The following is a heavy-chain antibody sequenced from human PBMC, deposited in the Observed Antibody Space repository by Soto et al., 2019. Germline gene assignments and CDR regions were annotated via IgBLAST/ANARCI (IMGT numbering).Heavy chain of an antibody. Sequence: SETLSLTCTVSGGSISSSSYYWGWIRQPPGKGLEWIGSIYHSGSTYYNPSLKSRVTISVDRSRNQFSLKLSSVTAADTAVYYCARVPDRWGQGTLVTVSS. CDR3: ARVPDR. V-gene: IGHV4-39*07. CDR1: GGSISSSSYY. D-gene: IGHD2-2*01. J-gene: IGHJ5*02. CDR2: IYHSGST.